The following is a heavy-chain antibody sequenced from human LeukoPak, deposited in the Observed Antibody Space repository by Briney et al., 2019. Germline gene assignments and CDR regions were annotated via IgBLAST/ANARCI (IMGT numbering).Heavy chain of an antibody. Sequence: GGSLRLSCAASGFTFSSYAMHWVRQAPGKGLEWVAVISHDGSNKYYADSVKGRFTISRDNSKNTLYLQMNSLRAEDTAVYYCARDGRDYDFWSGYFNNYYYGMDVWGQGTTVTVSS. J-gene: IGHJ6*02. CDR1: GFTFSSYA. D-gene: IGHD3-3*01. V-gene: IGHV3-30*04. CDR3: ARDGRDYDFWSGYFNNYYYGMDV. CDR2: ISHDGSNK.